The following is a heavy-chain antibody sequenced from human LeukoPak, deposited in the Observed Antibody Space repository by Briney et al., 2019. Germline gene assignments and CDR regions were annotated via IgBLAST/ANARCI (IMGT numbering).Heavy chain of an antibody. J-gene: IGHJ5*02. CDR1: GFTFSSYA. CDR3: ARAAMVTGPNWFDP. Sequence: PGGSLRLSCAASGFTFSSYAMHWVRQAPGKGLGYVSAISSNGGSTYYANSVKGRFTISRDNSKNTLYLQMGSLRAEDMAVYYCARAAMVTGPNWFDPWGQGTLVTVSS. V-gene: IGHV3-64*01. D-gene: IGHD5-18*01. CDR2: ISSNGGST.